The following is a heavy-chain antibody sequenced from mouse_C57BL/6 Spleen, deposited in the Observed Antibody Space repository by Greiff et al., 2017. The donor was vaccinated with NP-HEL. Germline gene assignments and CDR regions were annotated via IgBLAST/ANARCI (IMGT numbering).Heavy chain of an antibody. J-gene: IGHJ4*01. Sequence: QVQLQQSGAELVMPGASVKLSCKASGYTFTSYWMHWVKQRPGHGLEWIGEIYPSDSYTNYNQKFKGKSTLTVDKSSSTAYMQLSSLTSEDSAVYYCARDAQAAAMDYWGQGTSVTVSS. V-gene: IGHV1-69*01. D-gene: IGHD3-2*02. CDR1: GYTFTSYW. CDR3: ARDAQAAAMDY. CDR2: IYPSDSYT.